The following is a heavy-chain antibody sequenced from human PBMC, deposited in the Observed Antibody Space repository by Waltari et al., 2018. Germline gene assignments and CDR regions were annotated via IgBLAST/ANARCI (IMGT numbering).Heavy chain of an antibody. D-gene: IGHD2-15*01. CDR2: ISSGSSYI. CDR1: GFTFSSYT. J-gene: IGHJ4*02. Sequence: EVQLVGSGGGLVKPGGSLRLSCAASGFTFSSYTMNWVRQAPGKGLEWGSVISSGSSYIYYADSVKGRFTISRDNAKNSLYLQMNSLRVEDTAVYYCAREWGVMVGTAGFYFDYWGQGALVTVSS. CDR3: AREWGVMVGTAGFYFDY. V-gene: IGHV3-21*01.